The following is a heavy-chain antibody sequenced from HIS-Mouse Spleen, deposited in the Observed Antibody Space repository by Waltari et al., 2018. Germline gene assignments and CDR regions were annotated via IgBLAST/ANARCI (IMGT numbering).Heavy chain of an antibody. CDR2: IYLNDHK. D-gene: IGHD5-18*01. V-gene: IGHV2-5*01. CDR3: AHIGYSYANPHFFDY. Sequence: QITLKESGPTLVKPTQTLTLTCTFSGFSLSTSGVGVGWIRQPPGKALEWLALIYLNDHKRYSPSLKSRLTITKDTSKNQVVLTMTNMDPVETATYYCAHIGYSYANPHFFDYWGQGTLVTVSS. J-gene: IGHJ4*02. CDR1: GFSLSTSGVG.